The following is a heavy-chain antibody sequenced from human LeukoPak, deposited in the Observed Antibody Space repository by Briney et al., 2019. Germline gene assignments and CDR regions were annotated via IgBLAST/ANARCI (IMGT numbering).Heavy chain of an antibody. Sequence: PGGSLRLSCIASGFTFSSYGMSWVRQAPGKGPEWVSSISGSGDTTYDADSVKGRFTISRDNSKNTLYLQMNSLRARDTAVYYCARSFYYYDSSGYYFDYWGQGTLVTVSS. CDR3: ARSFYYYDSSGYYFDY. CDR1: GFTFSSYG. CDR2: ISGSGDTT. D-gene: IGHD3-22*01. J-gene: IGHJ4*02. V-gene: IGHV3-23*01.